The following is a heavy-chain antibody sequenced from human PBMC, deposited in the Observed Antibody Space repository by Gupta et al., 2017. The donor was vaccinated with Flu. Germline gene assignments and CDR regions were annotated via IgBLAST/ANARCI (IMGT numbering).Heavy chain of an antibody. Sequence: QVQLVQSGAEVKKPGASVKVSCKASGYTFTSYYMHWVRQAPGQGLEWMGIINPSGGSTSYAQKFQGRVTMTRDTSTSTVYMELSSLRSEDTAVYYCASQPPVVVAATPLGDWGQGTLVTVSS. V-gene: IGHV1-46*01. CDR1: GYTFTSYY. J-gene: IGHJ4*02. CDR2: INPSGGST. D-gene: IGHD2-15*01. CDR3: ASQPPVVVAATPLGD.